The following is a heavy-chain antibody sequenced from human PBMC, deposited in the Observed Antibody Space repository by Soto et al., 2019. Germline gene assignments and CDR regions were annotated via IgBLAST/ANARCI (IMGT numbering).Heavy chain of an antibody. CDR1: GYTFTSYG. J-gene: IGHJ4*02. CDR2: INPSGGST. CDR3: ARDRAGRSYLFDY. D-gene: IGHD1-26*01. V-gene: IGHV1-46*01. Sequence: ASVKVSCKASGYTFTSYGISWVRQAPGQGLEWMGIINPSGGSTSYAQKFQGRVTMTRDTSTSTVYMELSSLRSEDTAVYYCARDRAGRSYLFDYWGQGTLVTVSS.